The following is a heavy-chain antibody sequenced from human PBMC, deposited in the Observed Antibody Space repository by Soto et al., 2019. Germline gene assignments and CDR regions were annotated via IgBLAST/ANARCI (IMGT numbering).Heavy chain of an antibody. CDR3: AKAPGSLWFGELLSGNYFDY. D-gene: IGHD3-10*01. V-gene: IGHV3-9*01. Sequence: EVQLVESGGGLVQPGRSLRLSCAASGFTFDDYAMHWVRQAPGKGLEWVSGISWNSGSIGYAASVKGRFTISRDNAKNSLYLQMNSLRAEDTALYYRAKAPGSLWFGELLSGNYFDYWGQGTLVTVSS. CDR1: GFTFDDYA. CDR2: ISWNSGSI. J-gene: IGHJ4*02.